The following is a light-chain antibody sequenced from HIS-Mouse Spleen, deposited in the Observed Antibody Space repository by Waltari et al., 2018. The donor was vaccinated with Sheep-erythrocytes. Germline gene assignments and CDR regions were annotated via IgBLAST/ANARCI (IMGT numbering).Light chain of an antibody. CDR3: SSYTSSSTLLYV. CDR2: EVS. V-gene: IGLV2-14*01. J-gene: IGLJ1*01. Sequence: QSALTQPASVSGSPGQSITISCTGTSSDVGGYNYVSWYQQHPGKAPKPKIYEVSNRPSGVSNRFSGSKSGNTASLTISGLQAEDEADYYCSSYTSSSTLLYVFGTGTKVTVL. CDR1: SSDVGGYNY.